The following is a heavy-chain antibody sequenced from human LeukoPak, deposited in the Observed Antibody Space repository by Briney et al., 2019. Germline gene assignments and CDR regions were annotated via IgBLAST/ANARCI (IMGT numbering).Heavy chain of an antibody. CDR3: ARGGAVMSYDSSGYYVY. Sequence: GASVKVSCKASGYTFTCYYMHWVRQAPGQGLEWMGGIIPIFGTANYAQKFQGRVTNTADESTSTAYMELSSLRSEDTAVYYCARGGAVMSYDSSGYYVYWGQGTLVTVSS. D-gene: IGHD3-22*01. V-gene: IGHV1-69*13. J-gene: IGHJ4*02. CDR2: IIPIFGTA. CDR1: GYTFTCYY.